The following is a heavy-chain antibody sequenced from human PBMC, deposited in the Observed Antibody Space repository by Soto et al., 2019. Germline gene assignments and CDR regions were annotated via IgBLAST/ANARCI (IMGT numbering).Heavy chain of an antibody. V-gene: IGHV4-30-4*01. CDR2: IYYSGST. J-gene: IGHJ6*02. CDR3: ARGIPHRPRLYYYYYYGMDV. CDR1: GGSISSGDYY. Sequence: SETLSLTCTVSGGSISSGDYYWSWIRQPPGKGLEWIGYIYYSGSTYYNPSLKSRVTISVDTSKNQFSLKLISVTAADAAVYYCARGIPHRPRLYYYYYYGMDVWGQVTTVTVAS.